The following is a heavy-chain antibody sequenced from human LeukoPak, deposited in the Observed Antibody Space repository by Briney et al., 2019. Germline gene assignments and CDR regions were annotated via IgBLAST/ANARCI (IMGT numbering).Heavy chain of an antibody. D-gene: IGHD3-22*01. V-gene: IGHV1-18*01. J-gene: IGHJ5*02. CDR3: ARVILFQDYYDSSGYYYWFDP. Sequence: ASVKVSCKASGYTFTSYGISWVRQAPGQGLEWMGWISAYNGNTNYAQKFQGRVTMTTDTSTSTAYMELRSLRSDATAVFYCARVILFQDYYDSSGYYYWFDPWGQGTLVTVSS. CDR2: ISAYNGNT. CDR1: GYTFTSYG.